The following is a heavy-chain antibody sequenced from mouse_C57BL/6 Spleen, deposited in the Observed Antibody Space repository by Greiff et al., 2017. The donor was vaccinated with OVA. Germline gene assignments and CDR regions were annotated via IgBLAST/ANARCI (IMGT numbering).Heavy chain of an antibody. J-gene: IGHJ2*01. V-gene: IGHV5-17*01. CDR1: GFTFSDYG. D-gene: IGHD2-12*01. CDR2: ISSGSSTI. CDR3: ARDYKDYFDY. Sequence: VQLKQSGGGLVKPGGSLKLSCAASGFTFSDYGMHWVRQAPEKGLEWVAYISSGSSTIYYADTVKGRFTISRDNAKNTLFLQMTSLRSEDTAMYYCARDYKDYFDYWGQGTTLTVSS.